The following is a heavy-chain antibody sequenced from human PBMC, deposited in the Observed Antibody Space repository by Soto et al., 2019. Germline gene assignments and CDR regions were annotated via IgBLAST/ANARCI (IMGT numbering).Heavy chain of an antibody. CDR2: INPYRGGA. V-gene: IGHV1-2*02. D-gene: IGHD3-10*01. CDR1: GYTFTGYF. Sequence: ASVKVSCKASGYTFTGYFMHCVRQAPGQVLEWMGWINPYRGGADYAQSFQGRVTMTRDTSSSTVYMELSGLRFDDTAVYYCARVIRGAYYNSPLDTWGQGTVVTVA. CDR3: ARVIRGAYYNSPLDT. J-gene: IGHJ5*02.